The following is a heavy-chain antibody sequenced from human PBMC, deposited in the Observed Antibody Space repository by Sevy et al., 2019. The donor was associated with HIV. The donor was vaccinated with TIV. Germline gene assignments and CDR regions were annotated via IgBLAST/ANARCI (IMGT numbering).Heavy chain of an antibody. CDR3: TTGDPYNRYGYMRPYFFDY. J-gene: IGHJ4*02. CDR1: GFTFTNTW. CDR2: IKSKTDGGTG. V-gene: IGHV3-15*01. Sequence: GGSLRLSCAASGFTFTNTWMSWVRQAPGKGLEWVGRIKSKTDGGTGGYAAPVKCRFSISRDDSKNTLYLQMNSLKTEDTAVYYCTTGDPYNRYGYMRPYFFDYWGQGTLVTVSS. D-gene: IGHD5-18*01.